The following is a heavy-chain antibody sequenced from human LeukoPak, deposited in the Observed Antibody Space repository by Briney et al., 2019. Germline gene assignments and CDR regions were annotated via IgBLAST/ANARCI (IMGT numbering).Heavy chain of an antibody. J-gene: IGHJ6*03. CDR3: ARDRSLKALAYYMDV. Sequence: SETLSLTCTVSGGSISSYYWSWIRQPAGKGLEWIGRIYTSGSTNYNPSLKSRVTMSVDTSKNQFSLKLSSVTAEDTAVYYCARDRSLKALAYYMDVWGKGTTVTVSS. D-gene: IGHD1-1*01. CDR1: GGSISSYY. V-gene: IGHV4-4*07. CDR2: IYTSGST.